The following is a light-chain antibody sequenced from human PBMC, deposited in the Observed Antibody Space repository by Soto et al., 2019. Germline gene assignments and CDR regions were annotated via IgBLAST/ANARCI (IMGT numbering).Light chain of an antibody. CDR2: GAS. Sequence: EIVLTQSPATLSLSPGERATLSCRASQSVSSYFAWYQQKPGQAPRLLIYGASSRATGIPDRFSGSGSGTDFTLTISRLEPEDFAVYYCQQYGSSPPWTFGQGTKVEIK. CDR1: QSVSSY. V-gene: IGKV3-20*01. CDR3: QQYGSSPPWT. J-gene: IGKJ1*01.